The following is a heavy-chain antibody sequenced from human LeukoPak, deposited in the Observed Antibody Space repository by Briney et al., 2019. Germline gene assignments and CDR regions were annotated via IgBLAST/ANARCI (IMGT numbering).Heavy chain of an antibody. V-gene: IGHV4-61*02. J-gene: IGHJ3*02. Sequence: PSQTLSLTCTVSGGSISSGSYYWGWIRQPAGKGLEWIGRIYTSGSTNYNPSLKSRVTISVDTSKNQFSLKLSSVTAADTAVYYCARGSRYYDFWNDAFDIWGQGTMVTVSS. CDR2: IYTSGST. CDR3: ARGSRYYDFWNDAFDI. CDR1: GGSISSGSYY. D-gene: IGHD3-3*01.